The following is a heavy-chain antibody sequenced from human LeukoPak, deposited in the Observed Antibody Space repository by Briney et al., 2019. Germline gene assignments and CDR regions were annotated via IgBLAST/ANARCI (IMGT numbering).Heavy chain of an antibody. J-gene: IGHJ4*02. CDR3: ARHNDGYNVDY. Sequence: GESLKISCQGSGYTFTTYWIGWVRQTPGKGLEWMGIIYPGDSDTRYSPSFLGQVTISADKSITTAYLQWSSLKASDSATYYCARHNDGYNVDYWGQGTLVTVSS. CDR1: GYTFTTYW. D-gene: IGHD5-24*01. V-gene: IGHV5-51*01. CDR2: IYPGDSDT.